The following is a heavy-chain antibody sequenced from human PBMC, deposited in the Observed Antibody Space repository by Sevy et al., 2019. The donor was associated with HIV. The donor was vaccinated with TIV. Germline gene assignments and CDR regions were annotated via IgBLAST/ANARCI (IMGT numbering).Heavy chain of an antibody. V-gene: IGHV3-30*04. CDR1: GFTFSSDA. CDR3: ARDPGNSGNY. Sequence: GESLKISCAASGFTFSSDAMHWLRQAPGKGLEWVAVTSHDERTKFYADSVKGRFTIYRDNSKNMVYLQMDSLRPEDTSIYYCARDPGNSGNYWGQGTLVTVSS. J-gene: IGHJ4*02. CDR2: TSHDERTK. D-gene: IGHD1-1*01.